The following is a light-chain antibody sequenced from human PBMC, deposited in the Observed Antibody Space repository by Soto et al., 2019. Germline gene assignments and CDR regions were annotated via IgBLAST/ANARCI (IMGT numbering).Light chain of an antibody. V-gene: IGKV1-13*02. CDR1: QGIGSA. CDR3: QQFNSFPLT. CDR2: DAS. Sequence: AFQLTQSPSSLSASVGDRVTISCRASQGIGSALAWYQQNPGKAPKVLIYDASSLESGVPSRFSGSGSGTDFTLTISSLQPEDFASYYCQQFNSFPLTFGGGTKV. J-gene: IGKJ4*01.